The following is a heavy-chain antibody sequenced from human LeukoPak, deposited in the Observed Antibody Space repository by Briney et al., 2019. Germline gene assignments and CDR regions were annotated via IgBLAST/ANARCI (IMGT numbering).Heavy chain of an antibody. CDR2: ISSSSSYI. Sequence: PGGSLRLSCAASGFTFSSYSMNWVRQAPGKGLEWVSSISSSSSYIYYADSVKGRFTISRDNAKNSLYLQMNSLRAEDTAVYYCARDFDCPSSTSCYIGGDYWGQGTLVTVSS. CDR3: ARDFDCPSSTSCYIGGDY. V-gene: IGHV3-21*01. J-gene: IGHJ4*02. CDR1: GFTFSSYS. D-gene: IGHD2-2*02.